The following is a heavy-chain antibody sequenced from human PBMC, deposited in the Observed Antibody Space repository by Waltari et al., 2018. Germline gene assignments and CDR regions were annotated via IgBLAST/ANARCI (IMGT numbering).Heavy chain of an antibody. D-gene: IGHD6-13*01. J-gene: IGHJ6*02. Sequence: EVQLVESGGGLVQPGGSLRLACAASGLSLSRYWMPWVRQVPGRGLVWVSRISSDGISTTYADSVKGRFSIFRDNAKNTLYLHMNSLRADDTAVYFCSRGSGQLGYIMDVWGQGTTVTVSS. CDR2: ISSDGIST. CDR3: SRGSGQLGYIMDV. V-gene: IGHV3-74*01. CDR1: GLSLSRYW.